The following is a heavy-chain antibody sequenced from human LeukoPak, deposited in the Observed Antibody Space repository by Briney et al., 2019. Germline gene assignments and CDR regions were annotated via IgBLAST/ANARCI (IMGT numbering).Heavy chain of an antibody. V-gene: IGHV4-34*01. CDR1: GGSFSGYY. D-gene: IGHD3-3*01. CDR3: ARVQGSEYYDFWSGYINWFDP. CDR2: INHSGST. Sequence: PSETLSLTCAVYGGSFSGYYWSWIRQPPGKGLEWIGEINHSGSTNYNPSLKSRVTISVDTSKNQFSLKLSSVTAADTAVYYCARVQGSEYYDFWSGYINWFDPWGQGTLVTVSS. J-gene: IGHJ5*02.